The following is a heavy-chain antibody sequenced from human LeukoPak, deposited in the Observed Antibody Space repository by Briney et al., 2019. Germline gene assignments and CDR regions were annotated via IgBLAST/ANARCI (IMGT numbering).Heavy chain of an antibody. J-gene: IGHJ4*02. Sequence: PGGSLRLSCAASGFTFSSYSMNWVRQAPGKGLEWVSYISSSSTIYYADSVKGRFTISRDNAKNSLYLQMNSLRAEDTAVYYCARDSYGDYPFDYWGQGTLVTVSS. CDR3: ARDSYGDYPFDY. D-gene: IGHD4-17*01. CDR1: GFTFSSYS. V-gene: IGHV3-48*01. CDR2: ISSSSTI.